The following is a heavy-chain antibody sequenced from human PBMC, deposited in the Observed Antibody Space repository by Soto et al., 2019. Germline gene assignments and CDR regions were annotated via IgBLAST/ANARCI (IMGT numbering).Heavy chain of an antibody. D-gene: IGHD6-19*01. J-gene: IGHJ4*02. CDR1: GGSVSSGSYY. V-gene: IGHV4-61*01. Sequence: PSETLSLTCTVSGGSVSSGSYYWSWTRQSPGKGLEWIGYIYYSGSTNYNPSLKSRVTISVDTSKNQFSLKLSSVTAADTAVYYCARVGSSGWSPDYWGQGTLVTVSS. CDR2: IYYSGST. CDR3: ARVGSSGWSPDY.